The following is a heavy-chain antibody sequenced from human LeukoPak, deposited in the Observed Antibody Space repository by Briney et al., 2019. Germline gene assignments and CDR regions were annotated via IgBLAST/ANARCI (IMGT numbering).Heavy chain of an antibody. CDR3: VRSGPYDFYYP. CDR1: GGSISSGGYY. Sequence: PSETLSLTSTVSGGSISSGGYYWSWIRQHPGKGLEWIGYIYYSGSTYYNPSLKSRVTISVDTSKNQFSLKLSSVTAADTAVYYCVRSGPYDFYYPWGQGTLVTVSS. CDR2: IYYSGST. V-gene: IGHV4-31*03. J-gene: IGHJ5*02. D-gene: IGHD3-3*01.